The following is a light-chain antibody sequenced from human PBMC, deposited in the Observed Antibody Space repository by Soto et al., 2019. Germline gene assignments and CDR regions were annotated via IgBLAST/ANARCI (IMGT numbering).Light chain of an antibody. CDR3: QKYNGART. Sequence: DIQVTQSPSSLSASVGDRVTITCRASQGISNYLAWYQQKPGKVPKVLIYAASTLQSGVPSRFSGSGSGTDFTLTISGLQPEDVATYYCQKYNGARTFGQGTKVEIK. CDR2: AAS. CDR1: QGISNY. J-gene: IGKJ1*01. V-gene: IGKV1-27*01.